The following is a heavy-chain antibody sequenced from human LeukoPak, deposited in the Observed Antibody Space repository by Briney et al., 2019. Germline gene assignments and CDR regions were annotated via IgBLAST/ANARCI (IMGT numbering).Heavy chain of an antibody. V-gene: IGHV1-46*04. J-gene: IGHJ4*02. CDR3: ARRSSDYYWALDY. CDR2: INPGGNYA. Sequence: GASVKVSCKASGYSFTNQTIHWVRQAPGQGLDWVGVINPGGNYASYAQKLQGRVSMTRDTSTSTVYMELSSLRSEDTAVYYCARRSSDYYWALDYWGQGTLVTVSS. D-gene: IGHD3-22*01. CDR1: GYSFTNQT.